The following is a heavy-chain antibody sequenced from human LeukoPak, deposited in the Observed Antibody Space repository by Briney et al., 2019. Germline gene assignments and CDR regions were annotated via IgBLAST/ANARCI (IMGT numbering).Heavy chain of an antibody. D-gene: IGHD5-24*01. CDR2: IYYSGST. J-gene: IGHJ6*02. CDR3: ARDREMATITDYYYGMDV. V-gene: IGHV4-4*02. Sequence: GSLRLSCAASGFTFSNAWMSWVRQPPGKGLEWIGSIYYSGSTYYNPSLKSRVTISVDTSKNQFSLKLSSVTAADTAVYYCARDREMATITDYYYGMDVWGQGTTVTVSS. CDR1: GFTFSNAW.